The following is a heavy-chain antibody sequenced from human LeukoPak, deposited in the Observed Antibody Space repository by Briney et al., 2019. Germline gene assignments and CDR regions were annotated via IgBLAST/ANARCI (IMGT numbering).Heavy chain of an antibody. V-gene: IGHV4-34*01. J-gene: IGHJ6*03. D-gene: IGHD1-20*01. CDR3: ARGGRNSITGTPDYYYYMDV. CDR1: GGSFSGYY. Sequence: PSETLSLTCAVYGGSFSGYYWSWIRQPRGKGLEWIGEINHSGSTNYNPSLKSRVTISVDTSKNQFSLKLSSVTAADTAVYYCARGGRNSITGTPDYYYYMDVWGKGTTVTVSS. CDR2: INHSGST.